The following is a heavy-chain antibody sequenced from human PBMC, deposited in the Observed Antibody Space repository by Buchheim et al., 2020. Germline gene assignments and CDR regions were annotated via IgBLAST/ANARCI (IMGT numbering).Heavy chain of an antibody. J-gene: IGHJ5*02. Sequence: QVQLQQWGAGLLKPSETLSLTCAVYGGSFSGYYWSWIRQPPGKGLEWIGEINHSGSTNYNPSLKSRVTISVDTSKNQFSLKLSSVTAADTAVHYCARGPRGYYGSGSYRWFDPWGQGTL. CDR2: INHSGST. V-gene: IGHV4-34*01. CDR1: GGSFSGYY. D-gene: IGHD3-10*01. CDR3: ARGPRGYYGSGSYRWFDP.